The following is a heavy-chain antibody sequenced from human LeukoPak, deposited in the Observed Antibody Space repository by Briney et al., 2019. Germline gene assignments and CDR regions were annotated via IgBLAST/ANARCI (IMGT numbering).Heavy chain of an antibody. D-gene: IGHD3-3*01. J-gene: IGHJ6*03. CDR3: ARASYYDPPRAYYYYMDV. CDR2: IYTSGST. CDR1: GGSVSSYY. V-gene: IGHV4-4*09. Sequence: PSETLSLTCTVSGGSVSSYYWSWIRQPPGKGLEGIGYIYTSGSTNYNPSLTSRVTISVDTSKNQFSLKLSSVTAADTAVYYCARASYYDPPRAYYYYMDVWGEGTTVTVSS.